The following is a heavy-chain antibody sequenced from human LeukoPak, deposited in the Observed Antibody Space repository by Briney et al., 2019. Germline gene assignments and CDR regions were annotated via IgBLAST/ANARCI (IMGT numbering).Heavy chain of an antibody. J-gene: IGHJ5*02. CDR2: IYGSGTT. CDR3: ARDSGTTGEVKFDP. Sequence: PSETLSLTCTVSGYSISSGYYWGWIRQPPGKGLEWIGRIYGSGTTTYNPSLKSRVGMSIDTSKNQFSLKLMSVTAADTAVYYCARDSGTTGEVKFDPWGQGTLVTVSS. D-gene: IGHD3-10*01. V-gene: IGHV4-38-2*02. CDR1: GYSISSGYY.